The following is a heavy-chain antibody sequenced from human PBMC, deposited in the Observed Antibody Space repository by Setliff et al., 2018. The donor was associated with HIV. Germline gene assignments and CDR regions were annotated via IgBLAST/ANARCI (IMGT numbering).Heavy chain of an antibody. CDR2: IHYTGST. D-gene: IGHD4-17*01. CDR1: GGSVSSVNYY. Sequence: PSETLSLTCSVSGGSVSSVNYYWSWIRQPPGKGLEWIGYIHYTGSTTYNPSLKSRVTISVDASKNQFSLRLSSVTAADTAVYYCARGFLRSRRRWFDPWGQGTLVTVSS. J-gene: IGHJ5*02. V-gene: IGHV4-61*01. CDR3: ARGFLRSRRRWFDP.